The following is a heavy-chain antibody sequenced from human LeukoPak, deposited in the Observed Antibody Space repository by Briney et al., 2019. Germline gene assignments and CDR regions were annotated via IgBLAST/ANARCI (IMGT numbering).Heavy chain of an antibody. CDR2: IKQDGSEK. CDR1: GFTFSSYW. CDR3: ARWASRTSGSGWYTPFFRYFDL. J-gene: IGHJ2*01. D-gene: IGHD6-19*01. Sequence: GGSLRLSCAASGFTFSSYWMSWVRQAPGKGLEWVANIKQDGSEKYYVDSVKGRFTISRDNAKNSLYLQMNSLRAEDTAVYYCARWASRTSGSGWYTPFFRYFDLWGRGTLVTVSS. V-gene: IGHV3-7*03.